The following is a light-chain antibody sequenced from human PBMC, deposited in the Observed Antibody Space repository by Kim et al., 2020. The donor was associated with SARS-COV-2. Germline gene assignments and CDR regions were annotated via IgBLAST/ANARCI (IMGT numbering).Light chain of an antibody. CDR3: QQFNNWPLYS. CDR2: GAS. CDR1: QSVNSN. J-gene: IGKJ2*03. V-gene: IGKV3-15*01. Sequence: EVMMTQSPATLSVSPGETATLSCRASQSVNSNLAWFQQKPGQAPRLLIYGASTRAPGVPPRFSGSGSGTEFTLTISSLQSEDFAVYYCQQFNNWPLYSFGQGTKLEI.